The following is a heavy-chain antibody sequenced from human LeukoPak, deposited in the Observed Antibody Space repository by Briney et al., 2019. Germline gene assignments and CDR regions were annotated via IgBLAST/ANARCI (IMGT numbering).Heavy chain of an antibody. CDR2: IYYSGST. J-gene: IGHJ3*02. CDR3: ARAREDYPYDAFDI. Sequence: PSQTLSLTCAVSGDSISRGGFSWSWIRQPPGKGLDWIGHIYYSGSTHYSPSLKSRVTISVDTSKNQFSLKLSSVTAADTAVYYCARAREDYPYDAFDIWGQGTMVTVSS. V-gene: IGHV4-30-4*07. D-gene: IGHD4-11*01. CDR1: GDSISRGGFS.